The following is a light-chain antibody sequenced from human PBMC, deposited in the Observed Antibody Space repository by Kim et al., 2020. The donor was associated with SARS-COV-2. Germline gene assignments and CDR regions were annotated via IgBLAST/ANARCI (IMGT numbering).Light chain of an antibody. CDR3: CSYAGGPYV. Sequence: PGQSLTTSCTGTSSYVETYNLVSWYQHHPGKAPKFMIYDVSKRTSGVSSRFSGSKSGNTASLTISDLQAEDEAYYYCCSYAGGPYVFGTGTKVTVL. V-gene: IGLV2-23*02. CDR2: DVS. CDR1: SSYVETYNL. J-gene: IGLJ1*01.